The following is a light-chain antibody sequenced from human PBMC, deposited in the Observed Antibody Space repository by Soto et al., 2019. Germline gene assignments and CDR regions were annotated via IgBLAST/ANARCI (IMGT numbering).Light chain of an antibody. J-gene: IGKJ1*01. V-gene: IGKV4-1*01. CDR1: QRVLYSVNNKYY. Sequence: DTRITQFPASLSVSLGERATINVNSSQRVLYSVNNKYYVGWYQQKPGQPRKLLIYGASTRESGVPDRFSGSGSGTDFTLTISILQAEYVAVYYCQQDSSPLCTFGQGTKVDIK. CDR2: GAS. CDR3: QQDSSPLCT.